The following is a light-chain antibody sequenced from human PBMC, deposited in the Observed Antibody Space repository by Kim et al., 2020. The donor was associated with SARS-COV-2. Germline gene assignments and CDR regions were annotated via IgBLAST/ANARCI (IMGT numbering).Light chain of an antibody. V-gene: IGKV3-20*01. CDR2: AAS. Sequence: DIVLTHSPGTLSVSPGETATLSCRASQSVSSSYLAWYQQKPGQAPRLLMSAASSRATGIPDKISGTGSGTDFTLTINRLEPEDSAVYFGQQYGSSPHIFGRGTKLEI. CDR1: QSVSSSY. J-gene: IGKJ2*01. CDR3: QQYGSSPHI.